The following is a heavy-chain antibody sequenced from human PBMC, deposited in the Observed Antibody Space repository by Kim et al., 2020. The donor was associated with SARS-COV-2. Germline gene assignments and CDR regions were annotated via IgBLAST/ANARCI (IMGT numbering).Heavy chain of an antibody. CDR1: GFSLSTSGVG. CDR2: IYWDDDK. D-gene: IGHD3-16*01. V-gene: IGHV2-5*02. Sequence: SGPTLVKPPQTLTLTCTFSGFSLSTSGVGVGWIRQPPGKALEWLALIYWDDDKRYSPSLKSRLTITKDTSKNQVVLTMTNMDPVDTATYYCARGPWGDAFDIWGQGTMVTVSS. CDR3: ARGPWGDAFDI. J-gene: IGHJ3*02.